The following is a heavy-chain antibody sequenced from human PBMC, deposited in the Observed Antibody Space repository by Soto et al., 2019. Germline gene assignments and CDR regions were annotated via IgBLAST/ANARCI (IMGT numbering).Heavy chain of an antibody. Sequence: RGSLRLSCAASGFTFSSYSMNWVRQAPGKGLEWVSYISSSSSTIYYADSVKGRFTISRDNAKNSLYLQMNSLRAEDTAVYYCAREDTAMVTSPVFYYYYYMDVWGKGTTVTVSS. CDR2: ISSSSSTI. CDR3: AREDTAMVTSPVFYYYYYMDV. CDR1: GFTFSSYS. J-gene: IGHJ6*03. D-gene: IGHD5-18*01. V-gene: IGHV3-48*01.